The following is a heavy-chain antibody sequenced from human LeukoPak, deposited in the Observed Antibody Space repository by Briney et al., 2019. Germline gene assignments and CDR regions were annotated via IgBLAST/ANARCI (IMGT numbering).Heavy chain of an antibody. CDR1: GGTFTNYA. V-gene: IGHV1-69*01. D-gene: IGHD4-23*01. CDR3: ARVLTVVTASQRDNWFDP. Sequence: SLKVSCKASGGTFTNYAISWVRQAPGQGLEWMGGIIPTFGAANYAQRFRGRVTITADESTSTAYMELSSLRSEDTAMYYCARVLTVVTASQRDNWFDPWGHRTLVTVAS. CDR2: IIPTFGAA. J-gene: IGHJ5*02.